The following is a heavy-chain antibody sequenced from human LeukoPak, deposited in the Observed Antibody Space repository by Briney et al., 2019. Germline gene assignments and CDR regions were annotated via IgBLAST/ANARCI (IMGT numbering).Heavy chain of an antibody. CDR1: GGSISSSSYY. Sequence: SETLSLTCTVSGGSISSSSYYWGWIRQPPGKGLEWIGSIYYSGSTYYNPSLKSRVTISVDTSKNQFSLKLSSVTAADTAVYYCASEGRRYFDWLLYDYWGQGTLVTVSS. CDR3: ASEGRRYFDWLLYDY. D-gene: IGHD3-9*01. V-gene: IGHV4-39*01. J-gene: IGHJ4*02. CDR2: IYYSGST.